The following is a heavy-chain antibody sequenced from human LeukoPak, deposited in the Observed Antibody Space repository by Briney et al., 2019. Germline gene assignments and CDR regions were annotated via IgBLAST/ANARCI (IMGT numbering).Heavy chain of an antibody. J-gene: IGHJ6*03. V-gene: IGHV1-69*13. CDR1: GGTFSSYA. Sequence: SVKVSCKASGGTFSSYAISWGRQAPGQGLEWVGGIIPIFGTANYAQKFKGRVTITADEYTSTAYMELSSLRSEDTAVYYCARGKAYYYYYMDVWGKGTTVTISS. CDR2: IIPIFGTA. CDR3: ARGKAYYYYYMDV.